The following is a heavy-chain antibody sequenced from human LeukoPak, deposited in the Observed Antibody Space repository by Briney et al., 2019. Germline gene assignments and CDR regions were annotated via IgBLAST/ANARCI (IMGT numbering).Heavy chain of an antibody. CDR1: GFTFSSYS. CDR3: ARGPQWLRKKPIDY. V-gene: IGHV3-21*01. D-gene: IGHD5-12*01. CDR2: ISSSSSYI. J-gene: IGHJ4*02. Sequence: GGALRLSCAASGFTFSSYSMNWVRQAPGKGLEWVSSISSSSSYIYYADSVKGRFTISRDNAKNSLYLQMNSLRAEDTAVYYCARGPQWLRKKPIDYWGQGTLVTVSS.